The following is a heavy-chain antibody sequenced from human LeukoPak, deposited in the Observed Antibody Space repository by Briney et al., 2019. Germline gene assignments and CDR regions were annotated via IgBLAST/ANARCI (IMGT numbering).Heavy chain of an antibody. CDR1: GGSISSYY. J-gene: IGHJ4*02. Sequence: SETLSLTCTVSGGSISSYYWNWIRQPPGKGLEWIGYISYSGSTNYNPSLKSRVTISLDTSKNQFSLKLRSVTAADTAVYYCARGFDSKSTYFDYWGQGTLVTVSS. CDR2: ISYSGST. D-gene: IGHD5-12*01. V-gene: IGHV4-59*01. CDR3: ARGFDSKSTYFDY.